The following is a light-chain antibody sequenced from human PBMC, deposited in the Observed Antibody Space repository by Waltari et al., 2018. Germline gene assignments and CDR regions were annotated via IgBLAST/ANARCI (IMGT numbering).Light chain of an antibody. Sequence: ATIKGKSSQTVLYSANNKNYLTWYQHKPGQPPKLLISWASIRESGVPDRVTGSGSGTDFTLTISSLQAEDVAVYYCQQHYTTPWTFGQGTKVEIK. V-gene: IGKV4-1*01. J-gene: IGKJ1*01. CDR2: WAS. CDR3: QQHYTTPWT. CDR1: QTVLYSANNKNY.